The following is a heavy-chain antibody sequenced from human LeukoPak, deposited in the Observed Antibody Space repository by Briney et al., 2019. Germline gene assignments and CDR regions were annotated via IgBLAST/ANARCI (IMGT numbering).Heavy chain of an antibody. J-gene: IGHJ6*02. CDR3: ARVLDTAMIRYYYGMDV. V-gene: IGHV4-59*12. CDR2: IYYSGST. D-gene: IGHD5-18*01. Sequence: SETLSLTCTVSGGSISSYYWSWIRQPPGKGLEWIGYIYYSGSTNYNPSLKSRVTISVDKSKNQFSLKLSSVTAADTAVYYCARVLDTAMIRYYYGMDVWGQGTTVTVSS. CDR1: GGSISSYY.